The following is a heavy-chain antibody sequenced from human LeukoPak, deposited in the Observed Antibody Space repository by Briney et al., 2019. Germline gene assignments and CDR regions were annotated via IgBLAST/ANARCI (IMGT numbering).Heavy chain of an antibody. Sequence: SETLSLTCTVSDGSISSYYWSWIRQPAGKGLEWIGRISTSGSTNYSPALKSRVTMSVDSSKNQFSLNLSSVTAADTAVYYCARGGGRDFDYWGQGTLVTVSS. CDR1: DGSISSYY. V-gene: IGHV4-4*07. CDR3: ARGGGRDFDY. J-gene: IGHJ4*02. D-gene: IGHD2-15*01. CDR2: ISTSGST.